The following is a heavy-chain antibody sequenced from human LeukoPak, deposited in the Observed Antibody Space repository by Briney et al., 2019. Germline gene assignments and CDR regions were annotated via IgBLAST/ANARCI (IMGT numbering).Heavy chain of an antibody. CDR2: INHSGST. Sequence: PSETLSLTCAVSGGSFSGYYWSWIRLPPGKGLEWIGEINHSGSTNYNPSLKSRVTISVDTSKNQFSLKLSSVTAADTAVYYCARGQTIVGATGDFWGQGTLVTVSS. V-gene: IGHV4-34*01. D-gene: IGHD1-26*01. J-gene: IGHJ4*02. CDR3: ARGQTIVGATGDF. CDR1: GGSFSGYY.